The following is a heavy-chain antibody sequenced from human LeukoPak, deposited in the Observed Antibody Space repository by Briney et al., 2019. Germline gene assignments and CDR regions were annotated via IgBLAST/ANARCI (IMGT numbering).Heavy chain of an antibody. V-gene: IGHV1-3*01. Sequence: PGGSLRLSCAASGYTFTSYAMHWVRQAPGQRLEWMGWINAGNGNTKYSQKFQGRVTITRDTSASTAYMELSSLRSEDTAVYYCGVAAAGAISPWGQGTLVTVSS. CDR3: GVAAAGAISP. D-gene: IGHD6-13*01. CDR2: INAGNGNT. CDR1: GYTFTSYA. J-gene: IGHJ5*02.